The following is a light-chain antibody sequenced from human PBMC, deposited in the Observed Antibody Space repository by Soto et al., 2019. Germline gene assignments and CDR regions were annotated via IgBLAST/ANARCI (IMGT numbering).Light chain of an antibody. CDR2: EVT. V-gene: IGLV2-14*01. J-gene: IGLJ2*01. CDR3: SSYTKNRTLL. Sequence: QSALTQPASVSGSPGQSITVSCTGTSSDIGAHNFVSWYQQHPGKAPRLIIYEVTNRPSGLSDRFSGSKSGNTASLIISGLQAKDEADYFCSSYTKNRTLLFGGGTKVTVL. CDR1: SSDIGAHNF.